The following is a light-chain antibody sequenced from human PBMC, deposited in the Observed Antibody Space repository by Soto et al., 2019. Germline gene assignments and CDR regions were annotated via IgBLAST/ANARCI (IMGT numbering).Light chain of an antibody. CDR1: QGISRW. V-gene: IGKV1-5*03. CDR2: KAS. Sequence: DIQMTQSPSTLSASVGERATITCWASQGISRWLAWYQQKPGKAPKLLIYKASSLEGGIPYRFSGSESETNCTLTISSLEPEDSATYYTKQYNSYQYTFGQGTKLEIK. CDR3: KQYNSYQYT. J-gene: IGKJ2*01.